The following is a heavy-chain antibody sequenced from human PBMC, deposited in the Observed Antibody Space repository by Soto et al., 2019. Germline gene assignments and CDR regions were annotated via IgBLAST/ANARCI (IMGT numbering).Heavy chain of an antibody. Sequence: GGSLRLSCAASGFTFSSYAMSWVRQAPGKGLEWVSAISGSGGSTYYADSVKGRFTISRDNSKNTLYLQMNSLRAEDTAVYYCAKDPRGFLEPPIFDYWGQGTLVTVSS. J-gene: IGHJ4*02. V-gene: IGHV3-23*01. D-gene: IGHD3-3*01. CDR3: AKDPRGFLEPPIFDY. CDR2: ISGSGGST. CDR1: GFTFSSYA.